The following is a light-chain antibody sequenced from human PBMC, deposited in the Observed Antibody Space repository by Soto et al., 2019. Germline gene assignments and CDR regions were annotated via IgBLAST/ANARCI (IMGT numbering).Light chain of an antibody. Sequence: QSVLTQPPSASGTPGQRVTISCSGSSSNIGSNIVNWYQHLPGTAPHLLIYSNNQRPSGVPDRFSVYKSGPSASLAISGLQSEDEEDYYCSTWDDSLNGQVFGTGTKLTVL. CDR1: SSNIGSNI. V-gene: IGLV1-44*01. CDR3: STWDDSLNGQV. J-gene: IGLJ1*01. CDR2: SNN.